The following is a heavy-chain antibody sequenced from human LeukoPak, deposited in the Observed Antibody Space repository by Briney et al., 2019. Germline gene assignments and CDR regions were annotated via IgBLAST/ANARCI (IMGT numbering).Heavy chain of an antibody. Sequence: ASVTVSCKTSGYTFTGYYTHWVRQAPGQGLEWMGWINPNSGDTNYAQKFQGRVTMTRDTSISTAYMELTRLRSDDTAVYYCARDNSRRGFDPWGQGTLVTVSS. CDR3: ARDNSRRGFDP. CDR2: INPNSGDT. CDR1: GYTFTGYY. V-gene: IGHV1-2*02. J-gene: IGHJ5*02. D-gene: IGHD4-23*01.